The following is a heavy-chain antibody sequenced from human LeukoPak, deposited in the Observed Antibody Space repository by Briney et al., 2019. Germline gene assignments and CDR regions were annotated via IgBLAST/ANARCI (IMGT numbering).Heavy chain of an antibody. CDR2: IWYDGSNK. V-gene: IGHV3-33*08. J-gene: IGHJ4*02. CDR1: GFTFSNAW. Sequence: GGSLRLSCAASGFTFSNAWMSWVRQAPGKGLEWVAVIWYDGSNKYYADAVKGRFTISRDNSKNTLYLQMNSLRAEDTAVYYCARDPGYCSSTSCYPVFDYWGQGTLVTVSS. CDR3: ARDPGYCSSTSCYPVFDY. D-gene: IGHD2-2*03.